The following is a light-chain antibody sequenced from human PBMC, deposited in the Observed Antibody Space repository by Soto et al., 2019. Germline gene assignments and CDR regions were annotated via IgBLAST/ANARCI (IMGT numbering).Light chain of an antibody. CDR3: QQYGSSRT. CDR1: QSVSSNY. CDR2: GAS. V-gene: IGKV3-20*01. J-gene: IGKJ1*01. Sequence: EIALTQSPATLSFSPGERATLSCRASQSVSSNYLAWYQQKPGQAPRLLIYGASSRATGIPDRFSGSGSGTDFTLTISRLEPEDFAVYYCQQYGSSRTFGQGTKVDIK.